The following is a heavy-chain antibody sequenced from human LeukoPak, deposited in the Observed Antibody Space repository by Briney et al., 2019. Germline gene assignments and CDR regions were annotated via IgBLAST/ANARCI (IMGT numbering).Heavy chain of an antibody. J-gene: IGHJ4*02. V-gene: IGHV3-23*01. CDR2: ISGNSGNT. CDR1: GFTFRSYT. D-gene: IGHD2/OR15-2a*01. CDR3: AKAARPTTSYFDY. Sequence: PGGSLRLSCTASGFTFRSYTMSWVRQAPGKGLEWVSAISGNSGNTYYADSVKGRFTISRDNSKNTLYLQMNSLRAEDTAVYYCAKAARPTTSYFDYWGQGTLVTVSS.